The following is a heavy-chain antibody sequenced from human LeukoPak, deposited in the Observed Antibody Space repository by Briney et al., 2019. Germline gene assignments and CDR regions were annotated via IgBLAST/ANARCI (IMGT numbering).Heavy chain of an antibody. D-gene: IGHD6-13*01. CDR2: IYHSGSS. CDR3: ATRGGIAAANDAFDI. CDR1: HYSISSGYY. V-gene: IGHV4-38-2*02. J-gene: IGHJ3*02. Sequence: PSKTLSLTCSVSHYSISSGYYWGWIRQPPGKGLEWIGSIYHSGSSYYNASLKSRVTISVDTSKNQFSLKLSSVTAADTAVYYCATRGGIAAANDAFDIWGQGTMVTVSS.